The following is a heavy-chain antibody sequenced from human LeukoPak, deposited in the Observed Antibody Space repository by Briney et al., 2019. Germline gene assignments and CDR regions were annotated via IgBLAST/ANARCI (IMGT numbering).Heavy chain of an antibody. CDR2: ISGSGGST. CDR1: GFAFSSYA. CDR3: AKASGWYVDYFDY. V-gene: IGHV3-23*01. D-gene: IGHD6-19*01. Sequence: GGSLRLSCAASGFAFSSYAMTWVRQAPGKGLEWVSAISGSGGSTYYADSVKGRFTISRDNSKNTLYLQMNSLRAEDTAVYYCAKASGWYVDYFDYWGQGTLVTVSS. J-gene: IGHJ4*02.